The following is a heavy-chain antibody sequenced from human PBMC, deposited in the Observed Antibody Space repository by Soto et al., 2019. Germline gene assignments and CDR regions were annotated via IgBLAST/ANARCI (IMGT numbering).Heavy chain of an antibody. D-gene: IGHD5-12*01. J-gene: IGHJ6*02. Sequence: QVQLVQSGAEVKKPGASVKVSCKASGYTFTRSGISWVRQAPGQGPEWMGWISSYNGDTNYAQTFQGRVTMTTDTSTSTAYMELRGLRSDDTAVYYCAREGVAPYYYYGMGVWGQGTPVTVSS. CDR1: GYTFTRSG. CDR3: AREGVAPYYYYGMGV. V-gene: IGHV1-18*01. CDR2: ISSYNGDT.